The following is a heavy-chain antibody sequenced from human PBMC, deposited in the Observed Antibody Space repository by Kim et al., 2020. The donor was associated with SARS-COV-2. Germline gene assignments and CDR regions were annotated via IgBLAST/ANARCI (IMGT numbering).Heavy chain of an antibody. V-gene: IGHV3-33*01. J-gene: IGHJ4*02. CDR2: K. Sequence: KDNAETVKGRFTISRDNSKNTLYLQMNSLRAEDTAVYYCARDLNWFFFDYWGQGTLVTVSS. D-gene: IGHD1-20*01. CDR3: ARDLNWFFFDY.